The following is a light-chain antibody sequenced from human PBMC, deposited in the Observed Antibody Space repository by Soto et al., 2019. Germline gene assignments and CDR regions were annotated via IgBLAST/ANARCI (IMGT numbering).Light chain of an antibody. CDR3: QVYTTSPQT. J-gene: IGKJ1*01. CDR1: HTVGSDY. V-gene: IGKV3-20*01. CDR2: DAF. Sequence: EVVLTQSPCTLSLSPWERATLSCRSSHTVGSDYLAWYQQKPDQAPRLLIYDAFNRAAGIPDRLSGSGSGTDFTLTISRLEPEDFAVYYCQVYTTSPQTFGQGTKVDIK.